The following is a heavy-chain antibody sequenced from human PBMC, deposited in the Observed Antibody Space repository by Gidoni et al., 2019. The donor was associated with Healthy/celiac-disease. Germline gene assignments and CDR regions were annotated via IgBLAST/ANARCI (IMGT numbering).Heavy chain of an antibody. Sequence: QLVQSGAEVKKPGSSVKVSCKASSATFRSYAISWVRQAPGQGLEWMGRIIPILGIANYAQKCQGRVTITADKSTSTAYMELSSLRSEDTAVYYCARGWWADPTYYFDYWGQGTLVTVSS. J-gene: IGHJ4*02. D-gene: IGHD2-15*01. V-gene: IGHV1-69*04. CDR3: ARGWWADPTYYFDY. CDR2: IIPILGIA. CDR1: SATFRSYA.